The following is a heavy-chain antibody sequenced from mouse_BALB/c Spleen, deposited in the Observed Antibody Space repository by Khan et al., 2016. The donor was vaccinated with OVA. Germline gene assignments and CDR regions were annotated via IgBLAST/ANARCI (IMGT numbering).Heavy chain of an antibody. V-gene: IGHV1-77*01. CDR3: ARMDTTSLDF. D-gene: IGHD2-3*01. Sequence: QVRLQQSGTELARPGASVKLSCKASGYTFTDYYITWVKQRTGQDLEWIGEIYPGSGNTYYNEKFKGKATLTADKSSNTAYMQLSSLTSGDAAVYFCARMDTTSLDFWGQGTSLTVSS. CDR2: IYPGSGNT. CDR1: GYTFTDYY. J-gene: IGHJ2*02.